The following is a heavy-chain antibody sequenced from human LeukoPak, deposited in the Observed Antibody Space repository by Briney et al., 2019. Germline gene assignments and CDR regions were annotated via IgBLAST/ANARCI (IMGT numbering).Heavy chain of an antibody. Sequence: GGSLRLSCAASGFTFSSYSMHWVRQAPGEGLEWVSSISISSSHIYYADSVKGRFTISRDNAKNSLYPQMNSLRAEDTAVYYCARDQYSYGYMDVWGKGTTVTVSS. CDR2: ISISSSHI. CDR1: GFTFSSYS. CDR3: ARDQYSYGYMDV. J-gene: IGHJ6*03. D-gene: IGHD5-18*01. V-gene: IGHV3-21*01.